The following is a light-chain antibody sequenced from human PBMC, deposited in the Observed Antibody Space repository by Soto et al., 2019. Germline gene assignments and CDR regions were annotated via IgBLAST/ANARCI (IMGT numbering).Light chain of an antibody. J-gene: IGKJ1*01. CDR2: GVY. CDR3: QYEHSWPPRT. V-gene: IGKV3D-15*01. CDR1: QSVSSN. Sequence: EIVMTQSPTILSVSPGERATLSCRASQSVSSNLAWYQQKPGQAPRLLIYGVYTRAPGIPARFSGSGSGTEFTLTISSLQSEDFAVYCCQYEHSWPPRTFGQGTEVEIK.